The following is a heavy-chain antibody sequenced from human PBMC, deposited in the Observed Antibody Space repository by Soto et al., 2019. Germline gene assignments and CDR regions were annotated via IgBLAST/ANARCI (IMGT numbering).Heavy chain of an antibody. CDR2: ISAYNGNT. CDR1: GYTFTSYG. Sequence: ASVKVSCKASGYTFTSYGISWVRQAPGQGLEWMGWISAYNGNTNYAQKLQGRVTMTTDTSTSTAYMELRSLRSDDTAVYYCARRYYDFWSGYYTSFDYWGQGTLDTVSS. V-gene: IGHV1-18*01. CDR3: ARRYYDFWSGYYTSFDY. J-gene: IGHJ4*02. D-gene: IGHD3-3*01.